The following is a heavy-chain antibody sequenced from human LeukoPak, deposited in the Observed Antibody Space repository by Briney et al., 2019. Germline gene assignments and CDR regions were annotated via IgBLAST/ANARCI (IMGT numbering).Heavy chain of an antibody. CDR1: GYSFSGYY. Sequence: ASVTVSCKASGYSFSGYYIHWVRQAPGQGLEWLGWINPNSGGTSYAHKFQGRVTMTRDTSISTAYMELSGLTSDDTAVYYCARVARFYSASGSYSDFDYWGRGTLVTVSS. CDR3: ARVARFYSASGSYSDFDY. D-gene: IGHD3-10*01. V-gene: IGHV1-2*02. J-gene: IGHJ4*02. CDR2: INPNSGGT.